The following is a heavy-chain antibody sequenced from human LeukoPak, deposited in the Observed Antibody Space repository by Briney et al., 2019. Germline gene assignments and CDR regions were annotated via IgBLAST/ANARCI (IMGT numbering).Heavy chain of an antibody. CDR3: ARGPHYYGSGSYPEDY. V-gene: IGHV1-18*04. J-gene: IGHJ4*02. D-gene: IGHD3-10*01. CDR1: GYTFTSYG. Sequence: ASVKVSCKASGYTFTSYGISWVRQAPGQGLEWMGWISAYNGNTNYAQKLQGRVTMTTDTSTSTAYMELRSLRSDDTAVYYCARGPHYYGSGSYPEDYWGRGTLVTVSS. CDR2: ISAYNGNT.